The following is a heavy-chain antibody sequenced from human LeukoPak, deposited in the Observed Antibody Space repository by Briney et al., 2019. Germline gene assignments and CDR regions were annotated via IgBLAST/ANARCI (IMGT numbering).Heavy chain of an antibody. Sequence: SETLSLTCTVSGGSISSYYWSWIRQPAGKGLEWIGRIYTSGSTTYNPSLKSRVSMSVDTYKNQFSLELSSVTAADMAVYYCARDWFGELHTSYMDVCGEGSTVAVSS. V-gene: IGHV4-4*07. D-gene: IGHD3-10*01. J-gene: IGHJ6*03. CDR1: GGSISSYY. CDR2: IYTSGST. CDR3: ARDWFGELHTSYMDV.